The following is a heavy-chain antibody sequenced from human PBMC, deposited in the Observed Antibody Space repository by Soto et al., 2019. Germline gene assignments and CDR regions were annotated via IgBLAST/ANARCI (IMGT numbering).Heavy chain of an antibody. CDR2: ISYDGSNK. CDR3: ARDWVL. D-gene: IGHD3-16*01. V-gene: IGHV3-30-3*01. CDR1: GFTFSSYA. J-gene: IGHJ4*02. Sequence: QVQLVESGGGVGQPGRSLRLSCAASGFTFSSYAMHWVRQAPGKGLEWVAVISYDGSNKYYADSVKGRFTISRDNSKNTLYLQMNSLRAEDTAVYYCARDWVLWGQGTLVTVSS.